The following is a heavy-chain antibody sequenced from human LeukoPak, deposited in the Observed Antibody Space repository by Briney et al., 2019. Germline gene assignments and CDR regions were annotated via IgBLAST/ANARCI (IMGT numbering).Heavy chain of an antibody. CDR3: ARGRVSSSTWYSTYYYYFYMDV. CDR1: SDSIFTSNW. V-gene: IGHV4-4*02. Sequence: SGTLSLTCTVSSDSIFTSNWWSWVRQPPGKGLEWIGQIFHSGSTSYSPSLKSRVTISMDKSKNQISLRLTSVTAADTAVYFCARGRVSSSTWYSTYYYYFYMDVWGKGTTVTVSS. CDR2: IFHSGST. D-gene: IGHD6-13*01. J-gene: IGHJ6*03.